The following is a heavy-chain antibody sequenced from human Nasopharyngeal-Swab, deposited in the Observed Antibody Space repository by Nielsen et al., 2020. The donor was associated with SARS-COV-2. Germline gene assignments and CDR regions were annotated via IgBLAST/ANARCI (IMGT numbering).Heavy chain of an antibody. CDR2: IYSGGST. Sequence: GESLKISCAASGFTVSSNYMSWVRQAPGKGLEWVSVIYSGGSTYYADSVKGRFTISRDNSKNTLYLQMNSLRAEDTAAYYCARETDSSGYYYGYWGQGTLVTVSS. D-gene: IGHD3-22*01. J-gene: IGHJ4*02. V-gene: IGHV3-53*01. CDR3: ARETDSSGYYYGY. CDR1: GFTVSSNY.